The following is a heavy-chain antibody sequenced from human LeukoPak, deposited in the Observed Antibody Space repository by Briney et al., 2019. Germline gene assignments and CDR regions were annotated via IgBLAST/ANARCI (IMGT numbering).Heavy chain of an antibody. V-gene: IGHV4-59*12. CDR1: GGSMSSYY. CDR3: ARDATAGNFDY. Sequence: SETLSLTCTVSGGSMSSYYWSWIRQPPGKGPEYIGYIYYTGSTYYNPSLKSRVTISVDTSKRQFSLRLSSVSAADTAVYYCARDATAGNFDYWGQGTLVTVSS. D-gene: IGHD6-13*01. CDR2: IYYTGST. J-gene: IGHJ4*02.